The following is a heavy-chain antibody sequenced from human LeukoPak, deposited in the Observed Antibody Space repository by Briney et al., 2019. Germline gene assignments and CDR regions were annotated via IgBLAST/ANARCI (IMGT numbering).Heavy chain of an antibody. Sequence: ASVKVSCKASGYTFINYGISWVRQAPGQGLEWMGWISPYNGNTKYLQKFQGRVTMITDTSTSTAYMEVRSLRSDDTAVYYCARYSVDYGPWFPEFWGQGTLVTVSS. D-gene: IGHD3-16*01. CDR2: ISPYNGNT. V-gene: IGHV1-18*01. CDR1: GYTFINYG. J-gene: IGHJ4*02. CDR3: ARYSVDYGPWFPEF.